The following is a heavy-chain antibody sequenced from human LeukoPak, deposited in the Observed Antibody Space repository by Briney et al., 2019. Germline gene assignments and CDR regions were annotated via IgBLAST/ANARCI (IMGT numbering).Heavy chain of an antibody. CDR2: IYYSGST. V-gene: IGHV4-59*01. Sequence: SETLSLTCTVSGGSIISYYWSWIRQPPEKGLEWIGYIYYSGSTNYNPSLKSRVTISVDTSKNQFSLKLSSVTAADTAVYYCARTHYSSGWYSGLRNWFDPWGQGTLVTVSS. D-gene: IGHD6-19*01. CDR1: GGSIISYY. CDR3: ARTHYSSGWYSGLRNWFDP. J-gene: IGHJ5*02.